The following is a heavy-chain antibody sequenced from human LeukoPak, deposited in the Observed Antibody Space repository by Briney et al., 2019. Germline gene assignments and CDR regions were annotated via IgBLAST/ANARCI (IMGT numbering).Heavy chain of an antibody. Sequence: ASVKVSCKASGYTFTSYYIHWGRQAPGQGLEWMGIIIPSAGRTNYAQKFRGRVSMTTDMSTSTVYMELSSLRSEDTAVYYCAREYSGGNFDYWGQGTLVTVSS. D-gene: IGHD2-15*01. CDR3: AREYSGGNFDY. CDR1: GYTFTSYY. V-gene: IGHV1-46*01. CDR2: IIPSAGRT. J-gene: IGHJ4*01.